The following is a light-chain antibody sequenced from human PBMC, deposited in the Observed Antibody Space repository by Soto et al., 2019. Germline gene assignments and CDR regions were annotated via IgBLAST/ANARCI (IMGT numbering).Light chain of an antibody. CDR3: QQFGSSPGFT. V-gene: IGKV3-20*01. Sequence: EIVLTQSPGTLSLSPGERATLSCRASQSINNRYLAWYQQKPGQAPRLLIYGASSRATGIPDRFSGSGSGTDFTLTISRLEPEHFAVYYCQQFGSSPGFTFGPGTKVDMK. CDR2: GAS. J-gene: IGKJ3*01. CDR1: QSINNRY.